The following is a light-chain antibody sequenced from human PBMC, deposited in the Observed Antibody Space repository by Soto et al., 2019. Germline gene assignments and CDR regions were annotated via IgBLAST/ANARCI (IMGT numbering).Light chain of an antibody. Sequence: QSALTQPPSVSGSPGQSVTISCTGTSSDFGSYNRVSWYQRPPGTGPKLMIYEVSNRPSGVPDRFSGSKSGNMASLTISGLQAEDEAEYYCSLYTSDSTYVFGTGTKVTVL. CDR2: EVS. CDR1: SSDFGSYNR. J-gene: IGLJ1*01. V-gene: IGLV2-18*01. CDR3: SLYTSDSTYV.